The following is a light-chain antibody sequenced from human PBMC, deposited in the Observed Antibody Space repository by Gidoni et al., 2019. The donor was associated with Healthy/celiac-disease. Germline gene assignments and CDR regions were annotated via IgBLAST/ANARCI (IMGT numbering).Light chain of an antibody. Sequence: DIQMTQSPSSLSASVGDRVTITCQASQDIINYLNWYQQKPGKAPKLLIYDSSNLETGVPSRFSGSGSGTDFTFTISSLQPEDIATYYCQQYDTLPLTFGGXTKVEIK. CDR2: DSS. CDR3: QQYDTLPLT. CDR1: QDIINY. J-gene: IGKJ4*01. V-gene: IGKV1-33*01.